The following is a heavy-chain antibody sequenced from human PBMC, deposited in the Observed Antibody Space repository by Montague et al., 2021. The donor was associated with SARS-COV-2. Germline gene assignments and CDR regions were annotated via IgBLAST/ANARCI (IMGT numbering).Heavy chain of an antibody. Sequence: SETLSLTCAVYGGSFIGYYWSWIRQPPGKGLEWIGYIYYSGSTNYNPSLKSRVTISIDTSKNQFSLKLSSVTATDTAVYYCARVLTWVSSGTYSENFDSWGQGTLVTVSS. CDR3: ARVLTWVSSGTYSENFDS. V-gene: IGHV4-59*01. J-gene: IGHJ4*02. D-gene: IGHD3-22*01. CDR2: IYYSGST. CDR1: GGSFIGYY.